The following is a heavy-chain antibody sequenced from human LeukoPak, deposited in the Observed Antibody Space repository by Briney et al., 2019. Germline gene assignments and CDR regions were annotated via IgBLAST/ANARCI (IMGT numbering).Heavy chain of an antibody. CDR1: GGSFSGYY. J-gene: IGHJ4*02. D-gene: IGHD2-2*01. Sequence: PSETLSLTCAVYGGSFSGYYWSWIRQPPGKGLEWIGYIYYSGSTYYNPSLKSRVTISVDTSKNQFSLKLSSVTAADTAVYYCARAFIVVVPAALDYWGQGTLVTVSS. CDR2: IYYSGST. CDR3: ARAFIVVVPAALDY. V-gene: IGHV4-30-4*01.